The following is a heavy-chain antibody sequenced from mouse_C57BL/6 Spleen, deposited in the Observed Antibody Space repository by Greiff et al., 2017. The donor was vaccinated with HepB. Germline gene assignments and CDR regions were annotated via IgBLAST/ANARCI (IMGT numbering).Heavy chain of an antibody. D-gene: IGHD4-1*01. CDR2: IWGDGST. V-gene: IGHV2-3*01. CDR1: GFSLTSYG. Sequence: VKVVESGPGLVAPSQRLSITCTVSGFSLTSYGVSWVRQPPGKGLEWLGVIWGDGSTNYHSALISRLSIRKDNSKSQVFLKLNSLQTDDTATYYCAKNQEANWPWFAYWGQGTLVTVSA. J-gene: IGHJ3*01. CDR3: AKNQEANWPWFAY.